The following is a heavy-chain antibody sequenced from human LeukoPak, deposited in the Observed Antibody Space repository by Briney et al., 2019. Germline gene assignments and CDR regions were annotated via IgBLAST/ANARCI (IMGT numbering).Heavy chain of an antibody. J-gene: IGHJ4*02. CDR1: GFTLSNYW. Sequence: GGSLRLSCVGSGFTLSNYWINWVRQAPGKGLEWVGNINEDGSRKNYADSVKGRFTISRDNSKNSLYLQMDSLRAEDTALYYCAGGYYAGYWGQGTQVTVSS. CDR3: AGGYYAGY. CDR2: INEDGSRK. V-gene: IGHV3-7*04. D-gene: IGHD2-2*01.